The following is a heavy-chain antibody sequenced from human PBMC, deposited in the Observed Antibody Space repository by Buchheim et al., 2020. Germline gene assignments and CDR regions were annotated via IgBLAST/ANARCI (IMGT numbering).Heavy chain of an antibody. CDR2: ISWDGSST. Sequence: EVQLVESGGVVVQPGGSLRLSCAASGFTFDDYAMHWVRQAPGKGLEWVSLISWDGSSTYYADSVKGRFTVSRDNSKNSLYLQMHSLRAEDAAFYYCAKDRGARRGYFDSWGQGTL. V-gene: IGHV3-43D*03. D-gene: IGHD1-26*01. CDR1: GFTFDDYA. J-gene: IGHJ4*02. CDR3: AKDRGARRGYFDS.